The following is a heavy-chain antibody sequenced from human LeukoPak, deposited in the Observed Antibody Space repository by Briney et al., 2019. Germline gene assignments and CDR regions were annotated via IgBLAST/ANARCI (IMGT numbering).Heavy chain of an antibody. CDR1: RFTFSNYW. CDR2: IKEDGSEK. V-gene: IGHV3-7*01. Sequence: GGSLRLSCTASRFTFSNYWMSWVRQAPGKGLEWVANIKEDGSEKYYVDSVKGRFTISRDNAKNSLYLQMNSLRAEDTAVYYCARDGDVDSTTGAFDIWGLGTMVTVSS. D-gene: IGHD7-27*01. CDR3: ARDGDVDSTTGAFDI. J-gene: IGHJ3*02.